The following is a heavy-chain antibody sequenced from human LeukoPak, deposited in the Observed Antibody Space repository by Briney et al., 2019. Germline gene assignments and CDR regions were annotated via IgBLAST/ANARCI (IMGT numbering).Heavy chain of an antibody. CDR1: GYTFTNYG. CDR3: ARDVTYCSTTSCYAGEY. CDR2: ISAYNGNT. D-gene: IGHD2-2*01. J-gene: IGHJ4*02. V-gene: IGHV1-18*01. Sequence: GASMKVSCKASGYTFTNYGISWVRQAPGQGLEWMGWISAYNGNTNYAQKLQGRVTMTTDTSTSTAYMELRSLRSDDTAVYYCARDVTYCSTTSCYAGEYWGQGTLVTVSS.